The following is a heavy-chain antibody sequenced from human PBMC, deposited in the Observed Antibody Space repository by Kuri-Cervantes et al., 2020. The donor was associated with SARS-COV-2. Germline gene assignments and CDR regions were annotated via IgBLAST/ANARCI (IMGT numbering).Heavy chain of an antibody. J-gene: IGHJ5*02. CDR1: GFTFSSYG. CDR3: ARTLPRYCSSTSCGRNWFDP. CDR2: INHSGST. Sequence: GSLSLSCAASGFTFSSYGMHWIRQPPGKGLELIGEINHSGSTNYNPPLKSRVTISVDTSKNQFSLKLSSVTAADTAVYYCARTLPRYCSSTSCGRNWFDPWGQGTLVTVSS. D-gene: IGHD2-2*01. V-gene: IGHV4-34*01.